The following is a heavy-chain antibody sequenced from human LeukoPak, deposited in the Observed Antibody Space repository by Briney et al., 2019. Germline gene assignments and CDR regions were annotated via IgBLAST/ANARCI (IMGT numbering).Heavy chain of an antibody. J-gene: IGHJ4*02. D-gene: IGHD6-13*01. CDR1: GFTFSSYA. CDR2: IIGSGSST. CDR3: AKDRAQQLVLDF. Sequence: GGSLRLSCAATGFTFSSYAMSWVRQAPGKGLEWVSAIIGSGSSTYYADSVKGRFTISRDNSKNTLFLQMNSLRAEDTAVYYCAKDRAQQLVLDFWGQGTLVTVSS. V-gene: IGHV3-23*01.